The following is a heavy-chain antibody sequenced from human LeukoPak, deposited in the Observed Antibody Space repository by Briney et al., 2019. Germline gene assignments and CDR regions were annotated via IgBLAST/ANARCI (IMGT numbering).Heavy chain of an antibody. CDR3: AREGYYDSSGLFYLDPFDY. CDR1: GGSISSYY. Sequence: SETLSLTCTVSGGSISSYYWSWIRQLPGKGLEWIGYIHYTGSTYYNPSLKSRVTISVETSKNQFSLKLKSVTAADTAVYYCAREGYYDSSGLFYLDPFDYWGQGTLVTVSS. CDR2: IHYTGST. J-gene: IGHJ4*02. D-gene: IGHD3-22*01. V-gene: IGHV4-59*12.